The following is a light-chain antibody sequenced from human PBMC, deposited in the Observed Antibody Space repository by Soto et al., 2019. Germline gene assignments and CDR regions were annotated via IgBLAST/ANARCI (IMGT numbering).Light chain of an antibody. V-gene: IGLV2-14*01. CDR3: ASYTSSSSCV. CDR2: EVT. Sequence: QSALTQPASVSGSPGQSITISCTGTSSDVGGYNYVSWYQQHPGKVPKLMIYEVTNRPSGVSNRFSGSKSGNTASLTISGLQAEDEADYSCASYTSSSSCVFGTGTKLTVL. J-gene: IGLJ1*01. CDR1: SSDVGGYNY.